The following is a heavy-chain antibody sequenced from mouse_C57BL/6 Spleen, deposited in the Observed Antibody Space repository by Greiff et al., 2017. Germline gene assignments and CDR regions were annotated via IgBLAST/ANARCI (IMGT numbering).Heavy chain of an antibody. CDR2: IYPGGGYT. Sequence: VQLQQSGAELVRPGTSVKMSCKASGYTFTNYWIGWAKQRPGHGLEWIGDIYPGGGYTNYNAKFKGKATLTADKSASTAYMQFSSLTSEDSAIYYCARVAVVGDYFDYWGQGTTLTVSS. CDR1: GYTFTNYW. D-gene: IGHD1-1*01. CDR3: ARVAVVGDYFDY. J-gene: IGHJ2*01. V-gene: IGHV1-63*01.